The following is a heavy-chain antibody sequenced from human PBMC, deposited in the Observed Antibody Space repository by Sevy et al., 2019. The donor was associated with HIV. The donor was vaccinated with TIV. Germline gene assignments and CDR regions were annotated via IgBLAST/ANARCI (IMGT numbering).Heavy chain of an antibody. D-gene: IGHD5-12*01. CDR3: ARAPPVRSGDDSFNWFDP. CDR1: AGSISSYY. V-gene: IGHV4-59*01. CDR2: IHDSGNT. J-gene: IGHJ5*02. Sequence: SETLSLTCTVSAGSISSYYWSWIRQPPGKGLEWIAYIHDSGNTNYNPSLKSRVTISIDTSKNQFSLKLSSVTAADTALYYCARAPPVRSGDDSFNWFDPWGQGTLVTVSS.